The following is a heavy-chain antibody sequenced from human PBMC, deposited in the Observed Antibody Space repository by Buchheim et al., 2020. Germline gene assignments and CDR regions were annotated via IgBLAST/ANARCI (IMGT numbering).Heavy chain of an antibody. CDR3: ARTTYSSSSGLDY. D-gene: IGHD6-6*01. Sequence: QVQLQESGPGLVKPSQTLYLTCTVSGGSISSGSYNWSWIRQPAGKGLEWIGRIYTSGSTNYNTSLNSRVTISVDTSKNQFSLKLSSVTAADTAVYYCARTTYSSSSGLDYWGQGTL. CDR1: GGSISSGSYN. V-gene: IGHV4-61*02. J-gene: IGHJ4*02. CDR2: IYTSGST.